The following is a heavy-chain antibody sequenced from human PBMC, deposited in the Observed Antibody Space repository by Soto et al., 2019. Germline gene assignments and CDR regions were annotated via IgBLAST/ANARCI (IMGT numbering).Heavy chain of an antibody. D-gene: IGHD2-2*01. J-gene: IGHJ6*02. CDR2: ITASNGNA. CDR1: GYTFTNYG. CDR3: ARGSSCSSTSGYDNFHYGLAV. Sequence: QVQLVQSGPEVKNPGASLKVSCKASGYTFTNYGITWVRQAPGQVLAWMGWITASNGNANYAREIQGRLTLTRDTSTNTDSMELRSLISDDTAVYYCARGSSCSSTSGYDNFHYGLAVWGQGTTVIVSS. V-gene: IGHV1-18*01.